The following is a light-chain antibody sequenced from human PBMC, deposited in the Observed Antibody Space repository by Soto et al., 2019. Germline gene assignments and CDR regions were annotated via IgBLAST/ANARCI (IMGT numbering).Light chain of an antibody. CDR2: DND. CDR1: SSNIGDNY. J-gene: IGLJ1*01. Sequence: QSVLTQPPSVSAAPGQQVTISCSGSSSNIGDNYVSWYQHLPGTAPKLVVYDNDRRPSGIPGRFSGSKSGTSATLVITGLQTGDEADYYCGTWDDRLDGNYVFGTGTKVTDL. V-gene: IGLV1-51*01. CDR3: GTWDDRLDGNYV.